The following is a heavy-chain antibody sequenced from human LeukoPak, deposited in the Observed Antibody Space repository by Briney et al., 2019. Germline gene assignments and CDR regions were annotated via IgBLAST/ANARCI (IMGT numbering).Heavy chain of an antibody. Sequence: GGSLRLSCAASGFTFGDYAMHWVRQAPGRGLEWVSLIRGDGRTTSYAGSVKGRFTISRDNSKNSLYLQMSSLRGEDTAMYFCAKDAVAGTWLHYWGQGTLVTVSS. CDR2: IRGDGRTT. J-gene: IGHJ4*02. D-gene: IGHD6-19*01. V-gene: IGHV3-43*02. CDR3: AKDAVAGTWLHY. CDR1: GFTFGDYA.